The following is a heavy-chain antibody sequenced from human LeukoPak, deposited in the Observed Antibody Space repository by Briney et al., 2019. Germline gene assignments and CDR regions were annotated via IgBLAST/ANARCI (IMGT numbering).Heavy chain of an antibody. CDR1: GGTFSSYA. V-gene: IGHV1-69*13. Sequence: SVKVSCKASGGTFSSYAISWVRQAPGQGLEWMGGIIPIFGIANYAQKFQGRVTITADESTSTAYMELSSLRSEDTAVYYCARDEGYSYGYSNFDYRGQGTLVTVSS. CDR3: ARDEGYSYGYSNFDY. CDR2: IIPIFGIA. J-gene: IGHJ4*02. D-gene: IGHD5-18*01.